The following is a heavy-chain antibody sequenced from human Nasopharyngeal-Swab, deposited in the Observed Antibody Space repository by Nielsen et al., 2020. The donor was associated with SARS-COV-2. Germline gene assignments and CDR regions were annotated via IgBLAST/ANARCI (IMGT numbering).Heavy chain of an antibody. CDR3: AGTVATGPYYFDY. Sequence: SVKVSCKASGGTFSSYAISWVRQAPGQGLEWMGGIIPIFGTANYAQKFQGRVTITADESTSTAYMELSSLRSEDTAVYYCAGTVATGPYYFDYWGQGTLVTVSS. CDR2: IIPIFGTA. J-gene: IGHJ4*02. CDR1: GGTFSSYA. V-gene: IGHV1-69*13. D-gene: IGHD5-12*01.